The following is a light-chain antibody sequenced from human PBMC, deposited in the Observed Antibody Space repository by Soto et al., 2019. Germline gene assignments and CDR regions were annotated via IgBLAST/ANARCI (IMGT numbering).Light chain of an antibody. V-gene: IGKV3-20*01. J-gene: IGKJ2*01. CDR3: QQYGSSPHT. CDR1: QSVSSSY. CDR2: GAS. Sequence: EIVLTQSPGTLSLSPGERATLSCRASQSVSSSYLAWYQHKPGQAPRLLIYGASSRATGIPDRFSGSGSGTDFHLTISRLEPEDFEVYYCQQYGSSPHTFGQGTKLEIK.